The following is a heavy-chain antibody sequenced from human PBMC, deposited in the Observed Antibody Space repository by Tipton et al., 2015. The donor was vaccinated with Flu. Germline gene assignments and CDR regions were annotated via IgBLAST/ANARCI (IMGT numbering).Heavy chain of an antibody. Sequence: AGLVKPSETLSLTCAVYGGSFSDYYWSWIRQAPGKGLEWIGEINHSGSTNYNPSLKSRVTISVDTSKNQFSLKLSSVTAADTAVYYCARVLVAGTGPLFDYWGQGTLVTVSS. J-gene: IGHJ4*02. CDR1: GGSFSDYY. D-gene: IGHD6-19*01. V-gene: IGHV4-34*01. CDR3: ARVLVAGTGPLFDY. CDR2: INHSGST.